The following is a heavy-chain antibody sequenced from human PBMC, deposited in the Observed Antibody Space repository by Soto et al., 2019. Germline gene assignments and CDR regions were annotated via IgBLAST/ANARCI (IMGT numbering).Heavy chain of an antibody. CDR2: IYYSGST. CDR1: GGSIRSGGYY. CDR3: ARGVLVPYSWFDP. V-gene: IGHV4-31*03. Sequence: QVQLQESGPGLVKPSQTLSLTCTVSGGSIRSGGYYWSWIRQHPGMGLEWIGYIYYSGSTYYNPSLKSRVTISVDTSKNQFSLKLSSVTAADTAVYYCARGVLVPYSWFDPWGQGTLVTVSS. J-gene: IGHJ5*02.